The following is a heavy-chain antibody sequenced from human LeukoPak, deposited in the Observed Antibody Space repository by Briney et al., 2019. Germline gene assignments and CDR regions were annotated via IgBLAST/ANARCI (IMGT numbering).Heavy chain of an antibody. CDR1: GDSVSSNSAA. CDR2: TYYRSKWYN. Sequence: SQTLSLTCAISGDSVSSNSAAWNWIRQSPSRGLEWLGRTYYRSKWYNDYAVSVKSRITINPDTSKNQFSLQLNSVTPEDTAVYYCVRDFHRRLYDTNYYFYWGQGTLVTVSS. V-gene: IGHV6-1*01. J-gene: IGHJ4*02. CDR3: VRDFHRRLYDTNYYFY. D-gene: IGHD3-22*01.